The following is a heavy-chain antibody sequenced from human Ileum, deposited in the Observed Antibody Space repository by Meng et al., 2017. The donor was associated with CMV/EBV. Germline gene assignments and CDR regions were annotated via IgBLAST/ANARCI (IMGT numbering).Heavy chain of an antibody. CDR3: ARIRKYVGALRVDYDP. CDR2: INPNSGNT. Sequence: ASVKVSCKASGYTFTSYDINWVRQATGQGLEGMGWINPNSGNTGYAQKFQGRVTMTRNTSISTAYMELRSLRSEDTAVYYCARIRKYVGALRVDYDPWGQGTLATVSS. CDR1: GYTFTSYD. V-gene: IGHV1-8*01. J-gene: IGHJ5*02. D-gene: IGHD1-26*01.